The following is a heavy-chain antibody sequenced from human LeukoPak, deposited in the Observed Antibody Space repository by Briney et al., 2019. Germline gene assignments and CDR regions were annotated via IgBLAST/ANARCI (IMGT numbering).Heavy chain of an antibody. CDR3: ARGDRNPFDY. CDR1: GGSLSGYY. V-gene: IGHV4-34*01. D-gene: IGHD1-14*01. J-gene: IGHJ4*02. Sequence: PSETLSLTCAVYGGSLSGYYWSWIRQPPGKGLEWIGEINHSGSTNYNPSLKSRVTISVDTSKNQFSLKLSSVTAADTAVYYCARGDRNPFDYWGQGTLVTVSS. CDR2: INHSGST.